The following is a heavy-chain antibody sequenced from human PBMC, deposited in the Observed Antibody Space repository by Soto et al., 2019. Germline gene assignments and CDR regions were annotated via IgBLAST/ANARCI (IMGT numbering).Heavy chain of an antibody. J-gene: IGHJ4*02. CDR2: IYYSGST. CDR3: ARRGTATPFDY. V-gene: IGHV4-39*01. CDR1: GGSISSSSYY. Sequence: SETLSLTCTVSGGSISSSSYYWGWIRQPPGKGLEWIGSIYYSGSTYYKPSLKSRVTISVDTSKNQFSLKLSSVTAADTAVYYCARRGTATPFDYWGQGTLVTVSS. D-gene: IGHD2-21*02.